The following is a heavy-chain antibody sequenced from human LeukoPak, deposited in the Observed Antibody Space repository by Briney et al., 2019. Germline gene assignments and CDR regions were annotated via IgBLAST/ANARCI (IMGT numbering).Heavy chain of an antibody. J-gene: IGHJ4*02. CDR3: GRETDFGVVTN. D-gene: IGHD3-3*01. V-gene: IGHV6-1*01. Sequence: QTLSLTCAISGDSVSSNGAAWDWIRQSPSRGLEWLGRTYYRSQQWYSDYAPSVKGRITINAHTSQNQFSLHLNSVTPEDTAVYYCGRETDFGVVTNWGQGTLVTVSS. CDR1: GDSVSSNGAA. CDR2: TYYRSQQWYS.